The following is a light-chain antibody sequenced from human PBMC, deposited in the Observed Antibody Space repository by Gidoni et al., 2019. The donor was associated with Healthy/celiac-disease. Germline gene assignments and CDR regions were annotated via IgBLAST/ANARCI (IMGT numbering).Light chain of an antibody. V-gene: IGLV1-44*01. CDR2: SNN. CDR3: AAWDDSLNGHVV. J-gene: IGLJ2*01. CDR1: SSNIGSNT. Sequence: QSVLTQPPSASGTPGQTVTISCSGSSSNIGSNTINWYQQLPGTAPKLLSYSNNQRPSGVPDRFSGSKSGTSASLAISGLQAEDEADDYCAAWDDSLNGHVVFGGGTKLTVL.